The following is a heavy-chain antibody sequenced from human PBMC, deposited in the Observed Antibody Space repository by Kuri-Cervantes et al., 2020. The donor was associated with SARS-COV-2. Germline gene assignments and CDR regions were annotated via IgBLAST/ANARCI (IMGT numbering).Heavy chain of an antibody. J-gene: IGHJ4*02. V-gene: IGHV3-30*04. CDR3: AKDPHGIVVVVAAIDQ. CDR2: ISYDGSNK. D-gene: IGHD2-15*01. CDR1: GGTFSSYA. Sequence: SCKASGGTFSSYAISWVRQAPGKGLEWVALISYDGSNKYYADSVKGRFTISRDNSKNTLYLQMDSLRADDTAVYYCAKDPHGIVVVVAAIDQWGQGTLVTVSS.